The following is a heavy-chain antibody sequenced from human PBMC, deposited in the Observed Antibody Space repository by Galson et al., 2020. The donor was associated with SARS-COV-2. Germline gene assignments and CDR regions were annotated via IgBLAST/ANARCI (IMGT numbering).Heavy chain of an antibody. CDR1: GFIFNNYA. V-gene: IGHV3-23*01. CDR2: ISANAGSP. D-gene: IGHD1-1*01. CDR3: ATDAEHSQLDH. J-gene: IGHJ4*02. Sequence: GESLRLSCTASGFIFNNYAMTWVRQAPGQGLEWVSGISANAGSPFYADSVKGRFTISRDNSTNMVYLQMNSLRAEHTAVYYCATDAEHSQLDHWGQGTRVTVTS.